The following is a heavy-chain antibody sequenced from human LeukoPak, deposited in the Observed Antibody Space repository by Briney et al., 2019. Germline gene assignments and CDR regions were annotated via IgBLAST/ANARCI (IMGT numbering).Heavy chain of an antibody. CDR1: GFTFSSYS. D-gene: IGHD2-2*01. V-gene: IGHV3-48*02. Sequence: GGSLRLSCAASGFTFSSYSMNWVRQAPGKGLEWVSYISSSSSTIYYADSVKGRFIISRDNAKKSLYLHMNGLRDEDTAVYCCARDGGYCSSSNCHLDYWGQGTLVTVSS. J-gene: IGHJ4*02. CDR3: ARDGGYCSSSNCHLDY. CDR2: ISSSSSTI.